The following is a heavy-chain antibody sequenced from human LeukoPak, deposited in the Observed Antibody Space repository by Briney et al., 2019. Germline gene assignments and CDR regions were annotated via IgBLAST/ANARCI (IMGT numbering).Heavy chain of an antibody. Sequence: GGSLRLSCAASGFTVSSNYMSWVRQAPGKGLEWVSSISSSSSYIYYAGSVKGRFTIYRDNAKNSLYLQMNSLRAEDTAVYYCARDQGSYYDSSGYYGDAFDIWGQGTMVTVSS. CDR3: ARDQGSYYDSSGYYGDAFDI. D-gene: IGHD3-22*01. V-gene: IGHV3-21*01. J-gene: IGHJ3*02. CDR1: GFTVSSNY. CDR2: ISSSSSYI.